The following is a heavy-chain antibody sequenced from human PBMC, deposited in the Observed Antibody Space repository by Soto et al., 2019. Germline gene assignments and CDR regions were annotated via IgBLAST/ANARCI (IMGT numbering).Heavy chain of an antibody. J-gene: IGHJ4*02. D-gene: IGHD3-22*01. CDR3: AKVHYYDSSGYFDY. V-gene: IGHV3-23*01. Sequence: GGSLGLSRPASGFTVSSYAMSWVRQAPGKGLEWVSAISGSGGSTYYADSVKGRFTISRDNSKNTLYLQMNSLRAEDTAVYYCAKVHYYDSSGYFDYWGQGTLVTVSS. CDR1: GFTVSSYA. CDR2: ISGSGGST.